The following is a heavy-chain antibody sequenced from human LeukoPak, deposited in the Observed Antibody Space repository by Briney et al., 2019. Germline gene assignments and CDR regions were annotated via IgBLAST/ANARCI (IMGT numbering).Heavy chain of an antibody. CDR3: ARGGGAVADSFDY. CDR2: INHSGST. CDR1: GGSFSGYY. J-gene: IGHJ4*02. Sequence: SETLSLTCAVYGGSFSGYYWSWIRQPPGKGLEWIGEINHSGSTNYNPSLKSRVTISVDTSKNQFSLKLSSATAADTAVYYCARGGGAVADSFDYWGQGTLVTVSS. V-gene: IGHV4-34*01. D-gene: IGHD6-19*01.